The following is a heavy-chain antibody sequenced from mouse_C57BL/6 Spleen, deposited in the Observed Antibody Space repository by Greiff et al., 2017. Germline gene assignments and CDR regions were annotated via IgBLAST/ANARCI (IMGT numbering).Heavy chain of an antibody. V-gene: IGHV5-17*01. Sequence: EVMLVESGGGLVKPGGSLKLSCAASGFTFSDYGMHWVRQAPEKGLEWVAYISSGSSTIYYADTVKGRFTISRDNAKNTLFLQMTSLRSEDTAMYYCARSYGTYAMDYWCQGTSVTVSS. CDR1: GFTFSDYG. J-gene: IGHJ4*01. CDR3: ARSYGTYAMDY. CDR2: ISSGSSTI. D-gene: IGHD2-1*01.